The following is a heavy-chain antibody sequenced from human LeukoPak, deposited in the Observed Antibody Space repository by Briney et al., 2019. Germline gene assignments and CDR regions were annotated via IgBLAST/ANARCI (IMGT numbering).Heavy chain of an antibody. CDR3: ARAEYGSYTREENYFDY. CDR1: GFTFGSYA. Sequence: GRSLRLSCAASGFTFGSYAMHWVRQAPGKGLEWVAVISYDGSNKYYADSVKGRFTISRDNSKNTLYLQMNSLRAEDTAVYYCARAEYGSYTREENYFDYWGQGTLVTVSS. CDR2: ISYDGSNK. J-gene: IGHJ4*02. D-gene: IGHD1-26*01. V-gene: IGHV3-30-3*01.